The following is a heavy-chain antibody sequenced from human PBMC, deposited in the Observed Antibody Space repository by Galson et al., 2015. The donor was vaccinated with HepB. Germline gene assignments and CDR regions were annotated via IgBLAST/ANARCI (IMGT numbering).Heavy chain of an antibody. J-gene: IGHJ4*02. D-gene: IGHD2-21*02. CDR1: GFTFSSYW. V-gene: IGHV3-74*01. CDR2: INSDGSST. Sequence: SLRLSCAVSGFTFSSYWMHWVRQPPGKGLVWVSRINSDGSSTNYADSVKGRFTISRDNAKNTLYLQMNSLRVEDTAVYYCARGPTDCGGDCPTDYWGQGTLVTVSS. CDR3: ARGPTDCGGDCPTDY.